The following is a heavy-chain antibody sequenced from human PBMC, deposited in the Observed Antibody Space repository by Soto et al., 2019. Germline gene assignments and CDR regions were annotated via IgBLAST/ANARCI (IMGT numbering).Heavy chain of an antibody. V-gene: IGHV4-59*01. CDR2: ISYTGST. J-gene: IGHJ4*02. CDR3: AKFDAGGNYFDY. D-gene: IGHD3-9*01. Sequence: SETLSLTCTVSGGSISTYYWSWIRQPPGKGLEWIGYISYTGSTSYNPSLERRVTISRDTSKNQFSLKLSSVTAADTAVYYCAKFDAGGNYFDYWGQGTLVTVSS. CDR1: GGSISTYY.